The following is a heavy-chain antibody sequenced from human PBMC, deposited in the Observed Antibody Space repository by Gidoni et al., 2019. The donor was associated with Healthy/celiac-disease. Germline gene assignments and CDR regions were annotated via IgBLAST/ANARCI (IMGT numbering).Heavy chain of an antibody. V-gene: IGHV4-39*01. CDR3: ACDYGGNPSDDAFDI. Sequence: QLQPQESGPGLVKPSETLSLTCTVSGGSISSSSYYWGWIRQPPGKGLEWIGSIYYSGSTYYNPSLKSRVTISVDTSKNQFSLKLSSVTAADTAVYYCACDYGGNPSDDAFDIWGQGTMVTVSS. CDR1: GGSISSSSYY. CDR2: IYYSGST. D-gene: IGHD4-17*01. J-gene: IGHJ3*02.